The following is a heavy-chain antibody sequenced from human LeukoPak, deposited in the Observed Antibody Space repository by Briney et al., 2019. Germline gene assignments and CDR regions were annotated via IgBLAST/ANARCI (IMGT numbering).Heavy chain of an antibody. J-gene: IGHJ6*02. CDR3: TREGSKGQVRGFYGMDV. V-gene: IGHV3-49*03. CDR1: GFTFGDYA. CDR2: IRSKAYGGTT. Sequence: GGSLRLSCTASGFTFGDYAMSWFRQAPGKGLEWVGFIRSKAYGGTTEYAASVKGRFTISRDDSKSIAYLQMNSLKTEDTAVYYCTREGSKGQVRGFYGMDVWGQGTTVTVSS. D-gene: IGHD3-10*01.